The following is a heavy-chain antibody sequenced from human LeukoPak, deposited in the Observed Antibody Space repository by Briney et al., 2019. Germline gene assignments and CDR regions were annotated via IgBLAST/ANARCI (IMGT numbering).Heavy chain of an antibody. CDR1: GFTFSSYS. D-gene: IGHD4-17*01. CDR3: ARVAYGDYYLDY. V-gene: IGHV3-21*01. J-gene: IGHJ4*02. Sequence: GGSLRLSCAASGFTFSSYSMNWVRQAPGKGLEWVSSISTTSSHIYYADSVKGRFTVSRVYAKNSLFLQMTSLRAEDTAVYYCARVAYGDYYLDYWGQGTLVTVSS. CDR2: ISTTSSHI.